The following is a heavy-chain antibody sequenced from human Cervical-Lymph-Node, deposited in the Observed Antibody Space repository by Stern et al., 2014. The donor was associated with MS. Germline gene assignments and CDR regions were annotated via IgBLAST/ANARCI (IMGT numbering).Heavy chain of an antibody. CDR1: GGTLRSYV. CDR3: ARNVGDTTLGH. J-gene: IGHJ4*02. V-gene: IGHV1-69*01. CDR2: ISTIFGTE. Sequence: VHLVESGAEVKKSGSSAKVSCKASGGTLRSYVITWARQASGQGPEWMGEISTIFGTETYAQQFQGRVTITADEYTSPVYMELSSLRSEDTAVYYCARNVGDTTLGHWGQGSQVIVSS. D-gene: IGHD3-16*01.